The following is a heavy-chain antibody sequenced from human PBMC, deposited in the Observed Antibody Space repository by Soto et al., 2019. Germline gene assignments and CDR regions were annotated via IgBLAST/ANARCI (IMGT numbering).Heavy chain of an antibody. CDR3: ARGLAARPRYYYYGMDV. J-gene: IGHJ6*02. D-gene: IGHD6-6*01. Sequence: QVQLVQSGAEVKKPGSSVKVSCKASGGTFSSYAISWVRQAPGQGPEWMGGIIPIFGTANYAQKFQGRVTITADKSTSTAYVELSSLRSEDTAVYYCARGLAARPRYYYYGMDVWGQGTTVTVSS. CDR1: GGTFSSYA. V-gene: IGHV1-69*06. CDR2: IIPIFGTA.